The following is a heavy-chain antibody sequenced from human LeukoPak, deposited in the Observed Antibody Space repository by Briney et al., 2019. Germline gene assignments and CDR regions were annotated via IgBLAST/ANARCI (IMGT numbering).Heavy chain of an antibody. CDR1: GYTFTDYF. V-gene: IGHV1-2*02. Sequence: ASVKVSCKASGYTFTDYFIHWVRQAPGQGLEWMGWINPNVGDASYAQKFQDRVTMTRDRSINTAYMELSRLTSDDTAVYYCARMALDGGDSIGFDSWGQGTLVTVSS. D-gene: IGHD2-21*02. CDR2: INPNVGDA. CDR3: ARMALDGGDSIGFDS. J-gene: IGHJ5*01.